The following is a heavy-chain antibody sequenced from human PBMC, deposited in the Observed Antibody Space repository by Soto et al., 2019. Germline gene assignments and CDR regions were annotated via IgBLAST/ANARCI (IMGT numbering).Heavy chain of an antibody. D-gene: IGHD2-15*01. V-gene: IGHV4-39*01. Sequence: QLQLQESGPGLVKPSETLSLTCTVSGGSISSSSYYWGWIRQPPGKGLEWIGNIYDSGSPFYNPSLKSRLTISGDPSKSQFSLTLSSETAADTAVYYCARQGRDCSGGSCSRWFDPWGQGTLVTVSS. CDR1: GGSISSSSYY. J-gene: IGHJ5*02. CDR3: ARQGRDCSGGSCSRWFDP. CDR2: IYDSGSP.